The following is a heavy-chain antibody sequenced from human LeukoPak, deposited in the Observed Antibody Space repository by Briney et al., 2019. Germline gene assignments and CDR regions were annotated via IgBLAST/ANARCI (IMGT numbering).Heavy chain of an antibody. D-gene: IGHD6-19*01. CDR2: VTDSGGST. CDR3: ARDPKQWLVKGGNYFDY. J-gene: IGHJ4*02. Sequence: GGSLRLSCVASGFTFSNYAMSWVRQALGKGLEWVSVVTDSGGSTYYADSVKGRFTISRDNSKNTLYLQMNSLRAEDTAVYYCARDPKQWLVKGGNYFDYWGQGTLVTVSS. V-gene: IGHV3-23*01. CDR1: GFTFSNYA.